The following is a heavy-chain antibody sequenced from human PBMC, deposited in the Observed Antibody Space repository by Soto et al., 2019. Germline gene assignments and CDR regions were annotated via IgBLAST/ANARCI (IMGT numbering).Heavy chain of an antibody. J-gene: IGHJ6*02. D-gene: IGHD3-9*01. V-gene: IGHV1-69*13. CDR2: LIPMFGTT. Sequence: ASVKVSCKASGGTFSSYSINWVRQAPGQGLEWMGRLIPMFGTTDYAQRFQGRVTFTADESTSTASMEVTNLTSEDTAVYYCARAVVLTFTRFYDMDVWGQGTTVTVSS. CDR1: GGTFSSYS. CDR3: ARAVVLTFTRFYDMDV.